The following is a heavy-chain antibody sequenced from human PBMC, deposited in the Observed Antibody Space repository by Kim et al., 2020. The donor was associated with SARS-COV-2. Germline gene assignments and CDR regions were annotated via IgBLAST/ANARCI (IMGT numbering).Heavy chain of an antibody. J-gene: IGHJ4*02. V-gene: IGHV3-64D*09. CDR3: VKEDGVLRFLEWLSYFDY. Sequence: GGSLRLSCSASGFTFSSYAMHWVRQAPGKGLEYVSAISSNGGSTYYADSVKGRFTISRDNSKNTLYLQMSSLRAEDTAVYYCVKEDGVLRFLEWLSYFDYWGQGTLVTVSS. CDR1: GFTFSSYA. D-gene: IGHD3-3*01. CDR2: ISSNGGST.